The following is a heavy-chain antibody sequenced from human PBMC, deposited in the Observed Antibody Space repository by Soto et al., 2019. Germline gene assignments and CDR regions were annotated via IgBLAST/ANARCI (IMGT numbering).Heavy chain of an antibody. V-gene: IGHV1-46*01. CDR1: GYTFTSYY. CDR2: INPSGGST. J-gene: IGHJ6*02. Sequence: QVQLVQSGAEVKKPGASVKVSCKASGYTFTSYYMHWVRQAPGQGLEWMGIINPSGGSTSYAQKFQGRVNMTRDTSTSTVYMELSSLRSEDTAVYYCARDPSGWRPTRRGYYYGMDVWGQGTTVTVSS. D-gene: IGHD6-19*01. CDR3: ARDPSGWRPTRRGYYYGMDV.